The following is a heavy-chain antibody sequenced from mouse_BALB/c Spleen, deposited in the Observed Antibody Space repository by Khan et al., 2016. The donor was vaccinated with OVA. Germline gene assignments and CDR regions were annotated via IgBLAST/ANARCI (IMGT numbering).Heavy chain of an antibody. CDR3: ARDYYRYDDVMDY. CDR1: GFSLTSYG. V-gene: IGHV2-9*02. J-gene: IGHJ4*01. D-gene: IGHD2-14*01. Sequence: QVQLKQSGPGLVAPSQSLSITCTVSGFSLTSYGVHWVRQPPGKGLEWLGVIWAGGSTNYNSALMSRLSISKDHSKSQVFLKMNSLQTDDTAMCYYARDYYRYDDVMDYWGQGTSVTVFS. CDR2: IWAGGST.